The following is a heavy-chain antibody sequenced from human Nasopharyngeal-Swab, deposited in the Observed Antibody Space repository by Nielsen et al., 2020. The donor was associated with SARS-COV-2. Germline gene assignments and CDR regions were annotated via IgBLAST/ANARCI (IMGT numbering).Heavy chain of an antibody. V-gene: IGHV3-21*01. CDR2: ISSGGNYR. D-gene: IGHD2-15*01. CDR3: ARVCNGGDCYSGVDH. J-gene: IGHJ4*02. CDR1: GFTFSSYA. Sequence: GESLKISCAASGFTFSSYAMSWVRQAPGKGLEWVSSISSGGNYRYYADSVKGRFTISRDNARSSVSLQMNSLRAEDTAVYYCARVCNGGDCYSGVDHWGQGTLVTVSS.